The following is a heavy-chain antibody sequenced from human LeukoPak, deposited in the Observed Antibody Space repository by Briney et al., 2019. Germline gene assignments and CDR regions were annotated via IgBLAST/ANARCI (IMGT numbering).Heavy chain of an antibody. Sequence: ASVKVSCKASGGTFSSYAISWVRQAPGQGLEWMGRIIPIPGIANYAQKFQGRVAITADKSTSTAYMELSSLRSEDTAVYYCARGAQFYYYGMDVWGQGTMVTVSS. CDR3: ARGAQFYYYGMDV. J-gene: IGHJ6*02. V-gene: IGHV1-69*04. CDR2: IIPIPGIA. CDR1: GGTFSSYA.